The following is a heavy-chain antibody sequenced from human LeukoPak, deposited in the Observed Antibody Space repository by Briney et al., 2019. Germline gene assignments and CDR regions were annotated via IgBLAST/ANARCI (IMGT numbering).Heavy chain of an antibody. CDR2: ISSSDGGT. V-gene: IGHV3-23*01. CDR3: AKEGISEPPFDP. J-gene: IGHJ5*02. CDR1: GFTFSSYA. Sequence: GGSLRLSCAGSGFTFSSYAMAWVRQTPEKGLEWVAIISSSDGGTYYIDSVKGRFTISRDNSKNMLNLQMNSLRAEDTAVYYCAKEGISEPPFDPWGQGTLVTVSS. D-gene: IGHD1-14*01.